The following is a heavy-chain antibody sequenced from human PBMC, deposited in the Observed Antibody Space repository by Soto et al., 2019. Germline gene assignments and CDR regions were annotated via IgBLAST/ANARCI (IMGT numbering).Heavy chain of an antibody. CDR1: GFTFGDYA. D-gene: IGHD5-18*01. J-gene: IGHJ4*02. CDR2: IRSKAYGGTT. Sequence: GGSLRLSCTASGFTFGDYAMSWVRQAPGKGLEWVGFIRSKAYGGTTEYAASVKGRFTISRDDSKSIAYLQMNSLKTEDTAVYYCTRDAAITWIQLWPDYWGQGTLVTVSS. V-gene: IGHV3-49*04. CDR3: TRDAAITWIQLWPDY.